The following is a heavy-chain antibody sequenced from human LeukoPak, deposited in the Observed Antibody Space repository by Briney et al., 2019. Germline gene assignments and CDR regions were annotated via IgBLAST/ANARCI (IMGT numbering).Heavy chain of an antibody. V-gene: IGHV4-39*07. CDR3: AKDGGSGSSWARDAFDI. D-gene: IGHD6-13*01. CDR1: GGSISSSSYY. J-gene: IGHJ3*02. Sequence: SETLSLTCTVSGGSISSSSYYWGWIRQPPGKGLEWIGSIYYSGSTYYNPSLKSRVTISVDTSKNQFSLKLSSVTAADTAVYYCAKDGGSGSSWARDAFDIWGQGTMVTVSS. CDR2: IYYSGST.